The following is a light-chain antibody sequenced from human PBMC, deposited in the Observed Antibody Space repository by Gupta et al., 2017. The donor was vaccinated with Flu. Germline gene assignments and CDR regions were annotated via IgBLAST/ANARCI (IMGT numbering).Light chain of an antibody. V-gene: IGKV3-20*01. CDR2: STS. J-gene: IGKJ1*01. CDR1: QNVVSQD. CDR3: QLYEPSPPTWT. Sequence: LPLSPVERGTLSGRAGQNVVSQDLGWYQHKPGRAPRLLIYSTSTRATGIPDRFSGSGSGTDFTLTISRLDPEDCAVYYCQLYEPSPPTWTFGQGTKVEIK.